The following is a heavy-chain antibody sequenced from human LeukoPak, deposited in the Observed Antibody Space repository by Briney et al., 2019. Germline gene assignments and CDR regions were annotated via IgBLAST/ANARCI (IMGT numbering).Heavy chain of an antibody. CDR1: GFNFSTYE. V-gene: IGHV3-48*03. CDR2: ISSRGSSI. CDR3: ARDKALNC. Sequence: EPGGSLRLSCAGSGFNFSTYEMNWVRQAPGKGLEWLSYISSRGSSIYYADSVKGRFNISRDNAKNSLFLQMNSLRAEDTAVYFCARDKALNCWGQGTPVTVSS. J-gene: IGHJ4*02.